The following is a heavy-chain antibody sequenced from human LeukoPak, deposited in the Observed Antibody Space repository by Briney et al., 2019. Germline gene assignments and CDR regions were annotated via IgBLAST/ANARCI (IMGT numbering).Heavy chain of an antibody. Sequence: SETLSLTCTVSGGSISSSSYYWGWIRQPPGKGLEWIGSIYYSGSTYYNPSLKSRVTISVDTSKNQFSLKLSSVTAADTAVYYCARSPGLYCGGDRYLQHWGQGTLVTVSS. J-gene: IGHJ1*01. CDR2: IYYSGST. V-gene: IGHV4-39*01. CDR3: ARSPGLYCGGDRYLQH. CDR1: GGSISSSSYY. D-gene: IGHD2-21*02.